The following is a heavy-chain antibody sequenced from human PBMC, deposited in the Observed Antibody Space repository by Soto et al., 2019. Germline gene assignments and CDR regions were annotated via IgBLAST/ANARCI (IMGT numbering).Heavy chain of an antibody. CDR1: GYTFTSYD. CDR3: ARAVGSSSYDYYYMDV. D-gene: IGHD6-13*01. J-gene: IGHJ6*03. Sequence: ASVKVSCKASGYTFTSYDINWVRQATGQGLEWMGWMNPNSGNTGYAQKFQGRVTMTRNTSISTAYMELSSLRSEDTAVYYCARAVGSSSYDYYYMDVWGKGTTVTVSS. V-gene: IGHV1-8*01. CDR2: MNPNSGNT.